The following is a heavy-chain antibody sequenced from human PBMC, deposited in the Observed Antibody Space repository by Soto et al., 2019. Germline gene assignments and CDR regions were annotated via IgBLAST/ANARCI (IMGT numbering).Heavy chain of an antibody. CDR3: ARGMTTVTTFDY. CDR1: GFTVRNNF. Sequence: GGSLRLSCAASGFTVRNNFMSWVRQAPGKGLEWVSVIYSGGSTYYADSVKVRFTISRDNSKNTLYLQMNSLRAEDTAVYYCARGMTTVTTFDYWGQGTLVTVSS. V-gene: IGHV3-66*01. J-gene: IGHJ4*02. CDR2: IYSGGST. D-gene: IGHD4-17*01.